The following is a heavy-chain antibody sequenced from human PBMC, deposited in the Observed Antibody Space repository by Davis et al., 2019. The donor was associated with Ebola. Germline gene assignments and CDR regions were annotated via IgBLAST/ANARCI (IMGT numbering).Heavy chain of an antibody. CDR2: MYNSRST. Sequence: MPSETLSLTCTVSGGSISRYYWTWIRQPPGKGLEWIGYMYNSRSTNSNPSLKSRVTMSVDTSKNQFSLRLSSVTAADTAVYYCASSYDRSGYYPAFFESWGQGILVTVSS. D-gene: IGHD3-22*01. CDR3: ASSYDRSGYYPAFFES. CDR1: GGSISRYY. V-gene: IGHV4-59*12. J-gene: IGHJ4*02.